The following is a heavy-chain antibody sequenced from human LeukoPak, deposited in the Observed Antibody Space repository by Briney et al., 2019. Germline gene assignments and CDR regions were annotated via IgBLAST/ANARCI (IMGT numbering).Heavy chain of an antibody. CDR1: GGSISSYY. Sequence: PSETLSLTCTVSGGSISSYYWSWIRQPPGKGLEWIGYIYYNGNTNYSPSLKSRVTMSVDTSKNLFSLKVSSVTAADTAVYYCARGRSNYYGMDVWGQGTTVTVSS. D-gene: IGHD1-26*01. V-gene: IGHV4-59*01. CDR2: IYYNGNT. J-gene: IGHJ6*02. CDR3: ARGRSNYYGMDV.